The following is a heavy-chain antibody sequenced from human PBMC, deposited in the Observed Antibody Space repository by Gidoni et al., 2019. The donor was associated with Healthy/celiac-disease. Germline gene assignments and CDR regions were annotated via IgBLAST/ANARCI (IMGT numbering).Heavy chain of an antibody. CDR1: GGSISSSSYY. Sequence: QLQLQESGPGLVKPSETMSLTCTVAGGSISSSSYYWGWIRQPPGKGLEWIGSIYYSGSTYSNPSLKSRVTISVDTSKNQFSLKLSSVPAADTAVYYCARLGSGWYYLDYWGQGTLVTVSS. V-gene: IGHV4-39*01. CDR2: IYYSGST. CDR3: ARLGSGWYYLDY. D-gene: IGHD6-19*01. J-gene: IGHJ4*02.